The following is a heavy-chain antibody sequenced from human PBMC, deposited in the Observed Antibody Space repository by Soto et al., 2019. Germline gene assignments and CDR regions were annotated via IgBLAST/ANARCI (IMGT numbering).Heavy chain of an antibody. D-gene: IGHD2-2*01. V-gene: IGHV1-3*01. J-gene: IGHJ4*02. Sequence: ASVKVSCKDSGYTFTSYAMHWVRQAPGQRLEWMGWINAGNGNTKYSQKFQGRVTITRDTSASTAYMELSSLRSEDTAVYYCARDGVVVPAAISFPDYWGQGTLVTVSS. CDR3: ARDGVVVPAAISFPDY. CDR2: INAGNGNT. CDR1: GYTFTSYA.